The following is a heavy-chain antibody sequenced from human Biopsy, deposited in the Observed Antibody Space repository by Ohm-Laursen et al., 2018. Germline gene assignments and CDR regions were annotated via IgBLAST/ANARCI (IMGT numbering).Heavy chain of an antibody. CDR2: ISYDGSYK. J-gene: IGHJ4*02. V-gene: IGHV3-30*18. CDR1: GFTLTDSG. CDR3: AKQEGVAYGDIDY. Sequence: SLRLSCSASGFTLTDSGMHWVRQAPGKGLEWVALISYDGSYKNYGDSVKGRFTISRDNSKNTLYLQMNSLRPEDTAVYYCAKQEGVAYGDIDYWGQRTLVTVPS. D-gene: IGHD3-10*01.